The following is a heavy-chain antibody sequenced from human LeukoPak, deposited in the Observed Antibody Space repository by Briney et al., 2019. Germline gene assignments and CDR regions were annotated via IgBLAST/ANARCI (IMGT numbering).Heavy chain of an antibody. V-gene: IGHV4-59*01. J-gene: IGHJ6*02. Sequence: SETLSLTCTVSGGSISSYYWSWIRQPPGKGLEGIGYIYYSESTNYNPSLKSRVTISVDTSKNQFSLKLSSVTAADTAVYYCARVSNGLSSGWYPRLGYYYGMDVWGQGTTVTVSS. CDR3: ARVSNGLSSGWYPRLGYYYGMDV. D-gene: IGHD6-19*01. CDR2: IYYSEST. CDR1: GGSISSYY.